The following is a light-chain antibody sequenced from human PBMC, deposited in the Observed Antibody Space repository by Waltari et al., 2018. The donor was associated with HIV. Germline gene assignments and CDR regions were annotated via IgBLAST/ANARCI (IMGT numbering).Light chain of an antibody. CDR2: GAS. V-gene: IGKV3-15*01. J-gene: IGKJ1*01. CDR1: QSVSSK. CDR3: QQYNNWPPWT. Sequence: EIVMTQSPGTLSVSPGERATLSCRARQSVSSKLAWYQQKPGQAPRLLIYGASTRATGIPGRFSGSGSGTEFTLTISSLQSEDSAVYYCQQYNNWPPWTFGQGTKVEIK.